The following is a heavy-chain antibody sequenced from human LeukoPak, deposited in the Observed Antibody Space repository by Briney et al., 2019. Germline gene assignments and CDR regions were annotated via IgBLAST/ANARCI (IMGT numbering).Heavy chain of an antibody. J-gene: IGHJ4*02. CDR3: ARDLRTPPYYDFWSGYYNPIFDGYYFDY. V-gene: IGHV1-24*01. D-gene: IGHD3-3*01. CDR1: GYTLTELS. CDR2: FDPEDGET. Sequence: ASVKVSCKVSGYTLTELSMHWVRQAPGKGLEWMGGFDPEDGETIYAQKFQGRVTMTEDTSTDTAYMELRSLRSDDTAVYYCARDLRTPPYYDFWSGYYNPIFDGYYFDYWGQGTLVTVSS.